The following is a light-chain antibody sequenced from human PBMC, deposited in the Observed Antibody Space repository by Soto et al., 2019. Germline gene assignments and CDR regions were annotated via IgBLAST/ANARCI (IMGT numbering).Light chain of an antibody. CDR2: TAS. CDR3: QKYNSAPWT. Sequence: DIQMTQSPSSLSAFVGDKITITRRASQGIANYLAWYQHKPGMVPKLLIYTASTLQSGVPSRFSGSGSGTEFTLSISSLQPEDVATYYCQKYNSAPWTFGQGTKVEIK. J-gene: IGKJ1*01. CDR1: QGIANY. V-gene: IGKV1-27*01.